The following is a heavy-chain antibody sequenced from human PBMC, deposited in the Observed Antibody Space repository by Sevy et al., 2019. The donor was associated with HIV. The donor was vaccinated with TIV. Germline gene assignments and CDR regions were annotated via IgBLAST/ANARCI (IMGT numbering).Heavy chain of an antibody. V-gene: IGHV3-48*03. D-gene: IGHD4-17*01. J-gene: IGHJ4*02. CDR2: ISNSGTTI. CDR1: GFTFSSYE. CDR3: ARDLPPSATTVAHFDY. Sequence: GGSLRLSCAASGFTFSSYEMNWFRQAPGKGLEWVSNISNSGTTISYSDSVRGRFSISRDNARNSLYLQMNSLRAEDTAVYYCARDLPPSATTVAHFDYWGQRTLVTVSS.